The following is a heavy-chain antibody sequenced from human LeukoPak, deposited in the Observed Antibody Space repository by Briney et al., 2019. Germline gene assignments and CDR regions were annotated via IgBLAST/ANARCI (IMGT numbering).Heavy chain of an antibody. D-gene: IGHD2-15*01. CDR2: ISGNSDYI. CDR1: GFTLSSYD. CDR3: ARHVLAYCSGGTCNDY. Sequence: PGGSLRLSCGASGFTLSSYDMNWVRQAPGKGLEWVSSISGNSDYIYYTDSVKGRFTISRDNAKNSLYLQMNSLRAEDTAVYYCARHVLAYCSGGTCNDYWGQGTLVTVSS. V-gene: IGHV3-21*01. J-gene: IGHJ4*02.